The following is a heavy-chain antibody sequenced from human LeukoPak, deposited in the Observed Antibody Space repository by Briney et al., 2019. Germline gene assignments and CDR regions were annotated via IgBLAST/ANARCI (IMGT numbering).Heavy chain of an antibody. Sequence: SETLSLTCAVYGGSFSGYYWSWIRQPPGKGLEWIGEINHSGSTNYNPSLKSRVTISVDTSKNQFSLKLSSVTAADTAVYYCAKDPSSGWYRWGMDVWGQGTMVTVSS. CDR1: GGSFSGYY. CDR2: INHSGST. D-gene: IGHD6-19*01. V-gene: IGHV4-34*01. J-gene: IGHJ6*02. CDR3: AKDPSSGWYRWGMDV.